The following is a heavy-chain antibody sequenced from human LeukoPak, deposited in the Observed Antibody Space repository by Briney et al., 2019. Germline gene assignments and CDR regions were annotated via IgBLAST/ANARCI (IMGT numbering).Heavy chain of an antibody. CDR2: IYYSGST. J-gene: IGHJ6*03. Sequence: SETLSLTCTVSGGSISSGDYYWSWIRQPPGKGLEWIGYIYYSGSTYYNPSLKSRVTISVDTSKNQFSLKLTSVTAADTAVYYCARLVVLQYFDVNLDPYFYYMDVWGKGTTVTVSS. CDR1: GGSISSGDYY. V-gene: IGHV4-30-4*08. CDR3: ARLVVLQYFDVNLDPYFYYMDV. D-gene: IGHD3-9*01.